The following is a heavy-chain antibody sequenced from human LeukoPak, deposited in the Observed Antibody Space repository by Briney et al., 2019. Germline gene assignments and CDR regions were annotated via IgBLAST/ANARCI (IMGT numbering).Heavy chain of an antibody. CDR2: ISGSGDNT. D-gene: IGHD6-6*01. J-gene: IGHJ2*01. CDR1: GFSFSTYA. CDR3: AKGGIMQSSSPGLQYFDL. Sequence: GGSLRLSCAASGFSFSTYAMTWVRQAPGKGLEWVSAISGSGDNTYYADSVKGRFTISRDNSKSTLYVQMNSLRAEDTAVYYCAKGGIMQSSSPGLQYFDLWGRGTLVSVSS. V-gene: IGHV3-23*01.